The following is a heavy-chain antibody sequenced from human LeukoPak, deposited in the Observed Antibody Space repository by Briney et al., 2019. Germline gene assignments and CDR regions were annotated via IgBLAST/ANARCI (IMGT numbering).Heavy chain of an antibody. CDR2: IIPIFGTA. D-gene: IGHD3-16*01. CDR1: GGTFSSYA. CDR3: ARDLSLLYVSGPPAPIHGYYYGMDV. V-gene: IGHV1-69*13. Sequence: GASVKVSCKASGGTFSSYAISWVRQAPGQGLEWMGGIIPIFGTANYAQKFQGRVTITADESTSTAYMELSSLRSEDTAVYYCARDLSLLYVSGPPAPIHGYYYGMDVWGQGTTVTVSS. J-gene: IGHJ6*02.